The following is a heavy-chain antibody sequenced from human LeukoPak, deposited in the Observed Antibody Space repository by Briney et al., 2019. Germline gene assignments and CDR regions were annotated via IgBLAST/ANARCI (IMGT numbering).Heavy chain of an antibody. CDR2: IYYSGST. J-gene: IGHJ6*03. D-gene: IGHD1-26*01. V-gene: IGHV4-59*01. CDR3: ARGGGSYWSAIYYYYYYMDV. Sequence: PSETLSLTCTVSGGSISSYYWSWIRQPPGKGLEWIGYIYYSGSTNYNPSLKSRVTISVDTSKNQFSLKLSSVTAADTAVYYCARGGGSYWSAIYYYYYYMDVWGKGTTVTVSS. CDR1: GGSISSYY.